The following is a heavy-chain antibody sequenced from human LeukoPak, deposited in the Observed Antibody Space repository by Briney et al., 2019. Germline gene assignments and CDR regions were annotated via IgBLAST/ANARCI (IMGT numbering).Heavy chain of an antibody. D-gene: IGHD2-15*01. CDR1: GYTFTSYD. CDR2: MNPNSGNT. J-gene: IGHJ4*02. V-gene: IGHV1-8*01. Sequence: ASVKVSCKASGYTFTSYDINWVRQATGQGLEWMGWMNPNSGNTGYAQKFQGRVTMTRNTSINTAYMELSSLRSEDTAVYYCARGSVGSYCSGGSCYHFDYWGRGTLVTVSS. CDR3: ARGSVGSYCSGGSCYHFDY.